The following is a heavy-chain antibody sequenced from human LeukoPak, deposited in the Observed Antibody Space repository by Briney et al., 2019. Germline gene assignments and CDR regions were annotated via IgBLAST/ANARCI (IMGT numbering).Heavy chain of an antibody. J-gene: IGHJ5*02. V-gene: IGHV1-69*13. CDR2: IIPIFGTA. CDR1: GGTFSSYA. CDR3: ATIVVVPAAEVGVNWFDP. D-gene: IGHD2-2*01. Sequence: ASVKVSCKASGGTFSSYAISWVRQAPGQGLEWMGGIIPIFGTANYAQKFQGRVTITADESTSTAYMELSSLRSEDTAVYYCATIVVVPAAEVGVNWFDPWGQGTLVTVSS.